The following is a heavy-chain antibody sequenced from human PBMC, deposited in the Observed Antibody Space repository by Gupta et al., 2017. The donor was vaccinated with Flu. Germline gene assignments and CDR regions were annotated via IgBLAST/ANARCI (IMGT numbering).Heavy chain of an antibody. Sequence: QMQLVESGGGVVQPGTSLRLSCVASGFTFSSYGMHWVRQAPGKGLEWVTLIRSGGNDIYYADSVKGRFSVFRDDSKNTLYLQMNNLRDEDTAVYFCAREGGYCGTGGCYNGWVDPWGQGAQVTVSS. CDR2: IRSGGNDI. V-gene: IGHV3-33*01. CDR1: GFTFSSYG. CDR3: AREGGYCGTGGCYNGWVDP. D-gene: IGHD2-2*02. J-gene: IGHJ5*02.